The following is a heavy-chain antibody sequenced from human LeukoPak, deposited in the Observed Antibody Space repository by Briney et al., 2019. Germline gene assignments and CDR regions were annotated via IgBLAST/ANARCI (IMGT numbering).Heavy chain of an antibody. CDR2: ISSSGSTI. V-gene: IGHV3-11*04. CDR3: ARAGGARKWEFFMAFDY. Sequence: RSGGSLRLSCAASGFTFSDYYMSWIRQAPGKGLEWVSYISSSGSTIHYADSVKGRFTISRDNAKNSLYLQMNSLRAEDTAVYYCARAGGARKWEFFMAFDYWGQGTLVTVSS. J-gene: IGHJ4*02. CDR1: GFTFSDYY. D-gene: IGHD1-26*01.